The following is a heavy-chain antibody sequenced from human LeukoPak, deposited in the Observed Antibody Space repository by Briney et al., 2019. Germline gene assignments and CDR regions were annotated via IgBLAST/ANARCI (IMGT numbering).Heavy chain of an antibody. CDR3: AREGSGRTAYNDGLDV. V-gene: IGHV3-53*01. CDR2: IRSGGST. CDR1: GFTVSSSY. Sequence: GGSLRLSCAASGFTVSSSYMTWVRQAPGKGLEWVSVIRSGGSTVYADSVKGRFTISRDNSKNALYLQLNSLRAEDTAVYYCAREGSGRTAYNDGLDVWGQGTMVTVSS. D-gene: IGHD3-10*01. J-gene: IGHJ3*01.